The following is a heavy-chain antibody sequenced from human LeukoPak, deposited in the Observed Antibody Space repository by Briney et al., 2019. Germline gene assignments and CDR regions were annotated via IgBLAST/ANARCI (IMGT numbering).Heavy chain of an antibody. V-gene: IGHV4-4*07. Sequence: SETLSCTGTGSGGSSSSYYWSWIRQPAGKGLEWIGLIYTSGSTNYNPSLKSRVTMSVDTSKNQFSLKRSSVTAADTAVYYCARVAMVRGVAYYYYYYMDVWGKGTTVTVSS. D-gene: IGHD3-10*01. CDR3: ARVAMVRGVAYYYYYYMDV. CDR2: IYTSGST. J-gene: IGHJ6*03. CDR1: GGSSSSYY.